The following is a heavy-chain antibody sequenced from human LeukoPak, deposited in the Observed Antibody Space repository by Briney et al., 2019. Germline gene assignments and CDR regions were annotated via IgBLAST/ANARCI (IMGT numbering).Heavy chain of an antibody. V-gene: IGHV4-34*01. D-gene: IGHD6-13*01. CDR3: AREAGGYSSSWYGFNVDY. CDR1: GGSFSGYY. J-gene: IGHJ4*02. Sequence: SETLSLTCAVYGGSFSGYYWSWIRQPPGKGLEWIGEINHSGSTNYNPSLKSRVTISVDTSKNQFSLKLSSVTAADTAVYYCAREAGGYSSSWYGFNVDYWGQGTLVTVSS. CDR2: INHSGST.